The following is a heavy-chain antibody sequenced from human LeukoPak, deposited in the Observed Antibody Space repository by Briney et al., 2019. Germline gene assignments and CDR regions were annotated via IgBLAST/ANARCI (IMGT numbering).Heavy chain of an antibody. CDR3: ARGEATTYYFDY. Sequence: PSETLSLTCAVSGGSISSGGYSWSWTRQPPGKGLEWIGYIYHSGSTYYNPSLKSRVTISVDRSKNQFSLKLSSVTAADTAVYYCARGEATTYYFDYWGQGTLVTVSS. D-gene: IGHD1-26*01. J-gene: IGHJ4*02. CDR1: GGSISSGGYS. CDR2: IYHSGST. V-gene: IGHV4-30-2*01.